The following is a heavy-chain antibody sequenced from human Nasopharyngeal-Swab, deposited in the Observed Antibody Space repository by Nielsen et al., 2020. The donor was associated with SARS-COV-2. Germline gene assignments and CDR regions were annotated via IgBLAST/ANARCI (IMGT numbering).Heavy chain of an antibody. D-gene: IGHD3-22*01. Sequence: GESLKISCAASGFTVSNNYMSWVRQAPGKGLEWVSVIYSGGSTYYADSVKGRFTISRDNSKNTLYLQMNSLRAEDTAVYYCARDRHYYDTSGYYLGGFDYWGQGTLVTVPS. CDR3: ARDRHYYDTSGYYLGGFDY. CDR1: GFTVSNNY. J-gene: IGHJ4*02. V-gene: IGHV3-53*01. CDR2: IYSGGST.